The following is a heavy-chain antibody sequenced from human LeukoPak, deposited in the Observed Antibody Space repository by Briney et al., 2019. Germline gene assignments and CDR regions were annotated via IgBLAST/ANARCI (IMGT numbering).Heavy chain of an antibody. D-gene: IGHD3-22*01. V-gene: IGHV3-30*02. CDR3: AKDFPSSGYYPDALDI. J-gene: IGHJ3*02. CDR1: GFTFSSYA. Sequence: GGSLRLSCAASGFTFSSYAMSWVRQAPGKGLEWVAFIRYDGSNKYYADSVKGRFTISRDNSKNTLYLQMNSLRAEDTAVYYCAKDFPSSGYYPDALDIWGQGTMVTVSS. CDR2: IRYDGSNK.